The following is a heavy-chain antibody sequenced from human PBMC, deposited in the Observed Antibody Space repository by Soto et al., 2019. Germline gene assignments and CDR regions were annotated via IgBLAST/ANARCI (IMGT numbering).Heavy chain of an antibody. D-gene: IGHD3-10*01. V-gene: IGHV1-69*06. CDR2: IIPIFGTA. CDR3: ASGSITMGRAVPYYLDF. J-gene: IGHJ4*02. Sequence: LVKVSCKASGGTFSSYAISWLRQAPGQGLEWMGGIIPIFGTANYAQKFQDRLTLTADKSTSKAYMYLSSLRSEDTPVYYFASGSITMGRAVPYYLDFWGQGTLVTVSS. CDR1: GGTFSSYA.